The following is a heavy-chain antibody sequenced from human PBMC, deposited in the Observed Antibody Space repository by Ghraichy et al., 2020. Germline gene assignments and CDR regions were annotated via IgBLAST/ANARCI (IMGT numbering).Heavy chain of an antibody. D-gene: IGHD2-8*01. J-gene: IGHJ3*02. Sequence: GGSPRLSCAVSGFTFSRVWIHWVRQAPGKGLVWVSRINGDGRSTYYADFVKGRFTISRDNAKNTLFLQMNSLRDEDTAVYYCETTEKYGGNGLDIWGQGTMVTVSS. CDR3: ETTEKYGGNGLDI. CDR2: INGDGRST. V-gene: IGHV3-74*01. CDR1: GFTFSRVW.